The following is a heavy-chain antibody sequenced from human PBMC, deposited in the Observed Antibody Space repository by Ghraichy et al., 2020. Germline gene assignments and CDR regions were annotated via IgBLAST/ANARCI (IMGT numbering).Heavy chain of an antibody. V-gene: IGHV4-59*01. CDR3: ARDRNDYGDYGVAFDI. J-gene: IGHJ3*02. Sequence: SQTLSLTCTVSGGSISSYYWSWIRQPPGKGLEWIGYIYYSGSTNYNPSLKSRVTISVDTSKNQFSLKLSSVTAADTAVYYCARDRNDYGDYGVAFDIWGQGTMVTVSS. CDR1: GGSISSYY. D-gene: IGHD4-17*01. CDR2: IYYSGST.